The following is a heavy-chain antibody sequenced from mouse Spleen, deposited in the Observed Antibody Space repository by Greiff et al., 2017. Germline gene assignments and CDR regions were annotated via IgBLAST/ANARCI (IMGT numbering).Heavy chain of an antibody. CDR1: GYTFTSYW. J-gene: IGHJ4*01. V-gene: IGHV1-69*02. D-gene: IGHD2-2*01. CDR3: TTLYGYDVGYYYAMDY. Sequence: QVQLQQPGAELVRPGASVKLSCKASGYTFTSYWINWVKQRPGQGLEWIGNIYPSDSYTNYNQKFKDKATLTVDKSSSTAYMQLSSPTSEDSAVYYCTTLYGYDVGYYYAMDYWGQGTSVTVSS. CDR2: IYPSDSYT.